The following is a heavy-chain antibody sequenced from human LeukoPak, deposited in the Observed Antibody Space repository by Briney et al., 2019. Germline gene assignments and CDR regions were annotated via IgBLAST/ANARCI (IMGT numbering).Heavy chain of an antibody. CDR2: IIPIFGTA. V-gene: IGHV1-69*13. CDR1: GGTFSSYA. J-gene: IGHJ4*02. D-gene: IGHD3-3*01. Sequence: ASVKVSCKASGGTFSSYAISWVRQAPGQGLEWMGGIIPIFGTANYAQKFQGRVTITADESTSTAYMELSSLRSEDTAVYYCARSVGDFWSGYYRYYFDYWGQGTLVTVSS. CDR3: ARSVGDFWSGYYRYYFDY.